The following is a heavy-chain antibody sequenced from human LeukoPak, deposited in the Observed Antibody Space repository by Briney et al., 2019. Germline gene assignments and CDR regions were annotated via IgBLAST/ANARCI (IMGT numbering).Heavy chain of an antibody. Sequence: ASVKVSCKASGYTFTSYDINWVRQATGQGLEWMGWISAYNGNTNYAQKLQGRVTMTTDTSTSTAYMELRSLRSDDTAVYYCARDLDQYSGRYGGFGHDLWGQGTLVTVSS. CDR1: GYTFTSYD. J-gene: IGHJ5*02. CDR3: ARDLDQYSGRYGGFGHDL. D-gene: IGHD1-26*01. CDR2: ISAYNGNT. V-gene: IGHV1-18*01.